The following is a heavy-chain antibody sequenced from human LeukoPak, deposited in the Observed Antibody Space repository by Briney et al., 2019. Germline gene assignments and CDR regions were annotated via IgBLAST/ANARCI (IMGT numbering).Heavy chain of an antibody. J-gene: IGHJ4*02. CDR1: GGTFSCYA. CDR3: ASSSRGVNQRYDY. D-gene: IGHD4-23*01. V-gene: IGHV1-69*05. CDR2: IIPIFGTA. Sequence: ASVKVSCKASGGTFSCYAISWVRQAPGQGLEWMGGIIPIFGTANYAQKFQGRVTITTDESTSTAYMELSSLRSEDTAVYYCASSSRGVNQRYDYWGQRTLVTVSS.